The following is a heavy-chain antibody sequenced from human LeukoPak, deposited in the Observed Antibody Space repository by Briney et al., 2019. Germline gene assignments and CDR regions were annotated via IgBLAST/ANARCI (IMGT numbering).Heavy chain of an antibody. CDR2: IIPILGIA. V-gene: IGHV1-69*04. CDR1: GGTFSSYA. CDR3: ASSTYYDILTGSSLDAFDI. D-gene: IGHD3-9*01. Sequence: SVKVSCKASGGTFSSYAISWVRQAPGQGLEWMGRIIPILGIANYAQKFQGRVTITVDKSTSTAYMELSSLRSEDTAVYYCASSTYYDILTGSSLDAFDIWGQGTMVTVSS. J-gene: IGHJ3*02.